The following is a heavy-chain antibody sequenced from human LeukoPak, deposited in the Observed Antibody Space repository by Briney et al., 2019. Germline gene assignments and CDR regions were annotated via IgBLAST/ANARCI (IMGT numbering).Heavy chain of an antibody. CDR1: GGSISSSSYY. CDR2: ICYSGST. CDR3: ARQTVLWFGESRSKGFDY. D-gene: IGHD3-10*01. Sequence: SETLSLTCTVSGGSISSSSYYWGWIRQPPGKGLEWIGRICYSGSTYYNPSLKSRVTISVDTSKNQFSLKLSSVTAADTAVYYCARQTVLWFGESRSKGFDYWGQGTLVTVSS. V-gene: IGHV4-39*01. J-gene: IGHJ4*02.